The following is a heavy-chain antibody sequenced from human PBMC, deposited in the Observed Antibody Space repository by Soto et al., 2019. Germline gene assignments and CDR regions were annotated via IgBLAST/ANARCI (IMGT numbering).Heavy chain of an antibody. D-gene: IGHD3-22*01. Sequence: SETLSLTCAVSGGSISSGGYSWSWIRQPPGKGLEWIGYIYHSGSTYYNPSLKSRVTISVDRSKNQFSLKLSSVTAADTAVYYCARARMVYDSSGYYHNDAFDIRGQGTMVTVSS. J-gene: IGHJ3*02. CDR3: ARARMVYDSSGYYHNDAFDI. CDR2: IYHSGST. CDR1: GGSISSGGYS. V-gene: IGHV4-30-2*01.